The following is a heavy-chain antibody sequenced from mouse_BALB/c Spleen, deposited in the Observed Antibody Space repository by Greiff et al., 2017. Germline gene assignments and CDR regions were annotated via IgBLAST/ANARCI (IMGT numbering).Heavy chain of an antibody. CDR3: ARDRGTTPLYWYFDV. D-gene: IGHD1-1*01. Sequence: VQLQQSGGGLVQPGGSLKLSCAASGFTFSSYGMSWVRQTPDKRLELVATINSNGGSTYYPDSVKGRFTISRDNAKNTLYLQMSSLKSEDTAMYYCARDRGTTPLYWYFDVWGAGTTVTVSS. J-gene: IGHJ1*01. CDR2: INSNGGST. CDR1: GFTFSSYG. V-gene: IGHV5-6-3*01.